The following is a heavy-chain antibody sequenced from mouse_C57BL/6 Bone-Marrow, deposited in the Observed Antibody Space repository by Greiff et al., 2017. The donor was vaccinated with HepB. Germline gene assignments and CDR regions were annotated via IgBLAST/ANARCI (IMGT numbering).Heavy chain of an antibody. CDR3: ARYGNYEAMDY. D-gene: IGHD2-1*01. CDR2: INPYNGGT. V-gene: IGHV1-19*01. Sequence: CKASGYTFTDYYMNWVKQSHGKSLEWIGVINPYNGGTSYNQKFKGKATLTVDKSSSTAYMELNSLTSEDSAVYYCARYGNYEAMDYWGQGTSVTVSS. CDR1: GYTFTDYY. J-gene: IGHJ4*01.